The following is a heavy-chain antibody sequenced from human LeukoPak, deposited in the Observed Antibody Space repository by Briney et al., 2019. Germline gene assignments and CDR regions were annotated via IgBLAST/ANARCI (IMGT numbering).Heavy chain of an antibody. Sequence: VASVKVSCKASGYTFTSYGISWVRQAPGQGLEWMGWINPNSGGTNYAQKFQGRVTMTRDTSISTAYMELSRLRSDDTAVYYCAREDPYFDYWGQGTLVTVSS. J-gene: IGHJ4*02. CDR2: INPNSGGT. V-gene: IGHV1-2*02. CDR3: AREDPYFDY. CDR1: GYTFTSYG.